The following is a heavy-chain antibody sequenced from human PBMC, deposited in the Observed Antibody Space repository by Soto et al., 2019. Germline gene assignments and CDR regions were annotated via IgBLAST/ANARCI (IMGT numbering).Heavy chain of an antibody. CDR3: ASITPSAVGATTEVDY. J-gene: IGHJ4*01. CDR2: INGDGTST. V-gene: IGHV3-74*01. Sequence: VGTLRLSSAASGFSCRRRWMHWFRQVPGKGLVWVSRINGDGTSTGYADSVKGRFTISRDNAENTLYLLMNSLRAEDTARYDCASITPSAVGATTEVDYWGHG. CDR1: GFSCRRRW. D-gene: IGHD1-26*01.